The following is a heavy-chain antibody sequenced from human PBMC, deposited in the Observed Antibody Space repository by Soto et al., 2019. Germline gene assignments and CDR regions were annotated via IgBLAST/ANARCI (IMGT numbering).Heavy chain of an antibody. D-gene: IGHD6-13*01. J-gene: IGHJ4*02. CDR2: VSGSGGSA. CDR1: GFTFNNYA. V-gene: IGHV3-23*01. Sequence: GGSLRLSCAASGFTFNNYAMSWVRQAPGKGLEWVSAVSGSGGSAYYADSVKGRFTISRDTSKNTLYLQMNSLRAEDTAVYYCAKERSPYGTAAGNFDYWGQGTLVTVSS. CDR3: AKERSPYGTAAGNFDY.